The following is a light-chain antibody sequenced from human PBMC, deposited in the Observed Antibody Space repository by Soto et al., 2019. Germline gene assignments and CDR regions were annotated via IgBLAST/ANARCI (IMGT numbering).Light chain of an antibody. Sequence: DIQMTQSPSSLSASVGDRVTITCWASQSIAGYLSWYQQRPGKAPKFLIYSTSNLQRGVPSRFSGSGSGTDFSLTINGLQPEDFATYFCQQSFSVPITFGQGTRLEI. CDR2: STS. V-gene: IGKV1-39*01. CDR3: QQSFSVPIT. J-gene: IGKJ5*01. CDR1: QSIAGY.